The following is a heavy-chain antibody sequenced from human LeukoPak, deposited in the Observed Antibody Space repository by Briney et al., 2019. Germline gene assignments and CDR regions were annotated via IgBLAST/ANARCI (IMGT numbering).Heavy chain of an antibody. V-gene: IGHV4-61*01. CDR3: ARNRGWYATDV. CDR2: VHYSGSA. CDR1: GGSVRSDISH. J-gene: IGHJ6*02. Sequence: SETQSLTCSVSGGSVRSDISHWSWIRQPPGKGLEWIGYVHYSGSANYNPSLESRVTMSLDRSKNQFSLELTSVTAADTAVYYCARNRGWYATDVWGQGAAVTVSS. D-gene: IGHD6-19*01.